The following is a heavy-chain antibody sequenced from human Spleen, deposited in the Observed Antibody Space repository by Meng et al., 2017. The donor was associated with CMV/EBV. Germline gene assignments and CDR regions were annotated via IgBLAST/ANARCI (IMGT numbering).Heavy chain of an antibody. V-gene: IGHV4-61*01. J-gene: IGHJ5*02. Sequence: SGGSVISDNYYWGWIRQRPGKGLEWIGYIHYSGSASYNPSLKNRVTISVDTSKNQFSLKLSSVTAADTAVYYCARVIPAAPNWFDPWGQGTLVTVSS. CDR3: ARVIPAAPNWFDP. CDR1: GGSVISDNYY. D-gene: IGHD2-2*01. CDR2: IHYSGSA.